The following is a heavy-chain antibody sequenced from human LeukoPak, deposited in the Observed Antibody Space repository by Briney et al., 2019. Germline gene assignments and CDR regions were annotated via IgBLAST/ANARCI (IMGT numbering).Heavy chain of an antibody. D-gene: IGHD3-10*01. J-gene: IGHJ6*02. CDR1: GFTFSSYS. V-gene: IGHV3-48*01. CDR2: ISSSSSIR. CDR3: ANWAYGPPRGMDV. Sequence: PGGSLRLSCAASGFTFSSYSMNWVRQAPGKGLEWVSYISSSSSIRYYADSVKGRFTISRDNAKNSLYLQMNSLRAEDTAVYYCANWAYGPPRGMDVWGQGTTVTVSS.